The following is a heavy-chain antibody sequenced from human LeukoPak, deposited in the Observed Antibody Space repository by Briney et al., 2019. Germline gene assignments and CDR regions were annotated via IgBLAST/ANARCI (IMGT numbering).Heavy chain of an antibody. CDR3: AKGNWRYFDY. Sequence: GGSLRLSCAASGFTFSGSAMHWVRQASGKGLEWVGRIRSKANSYATAYAASVKGRFTISRDDSKNTAYLQMNSLGADDTAVYYCAKGNWRYFDYWGQGTLVTVSS. CDR2: IRSKANSYAT. D-gene: IGHD1-1*01. CDR1: GFTFSGSA. J-gene: IGHJ4*02. V-gene: IGHV3-73*01.